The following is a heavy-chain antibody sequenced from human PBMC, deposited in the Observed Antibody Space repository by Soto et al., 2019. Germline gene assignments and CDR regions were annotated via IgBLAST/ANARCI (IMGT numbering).Heavy chain of an antibody. CDR3: AKGGYCSSTSCYGSYYYYMDV. D-gene: IGHD2-2*01. CDR2: IAETGSST. Sequence: PGGSLRLSCATSGLNFNGYTMSWVRQAPGQGLEWVSGIAETGSSTYYADSVKGRFTISRDNSKNTLYLQMNSLRAEDTAVYYCAKGGYCSSTSCYGSYYYYMDVWGKGTTVTVSS. CDR1: GLNFNGYT. V-gene: IGHV3-23*01. J-gene: IGHJ6*03.